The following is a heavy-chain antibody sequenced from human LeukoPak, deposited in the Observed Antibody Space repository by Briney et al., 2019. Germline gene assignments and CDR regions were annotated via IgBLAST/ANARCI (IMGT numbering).Heavy chain of an antibody. Sequence: GRSLRLSCAASGFTFDDYAMHWVRRAPRKGLEWVSGISWNSGSIGYADSVKGRFTISRDNAKNSLYLQMNSLRAEDTALYYCAKGGDYDFWSGYYFDYWGQGTLVTVSS. CDR3: AKGGDYDFWSGYYFDY. CDR2: ISWNSGSI. D-gene: IGHD3-3*01. V-gene: IGHV3-9*01. CDR1: GFTFDDYA. J-gene: IGHJ4*02.